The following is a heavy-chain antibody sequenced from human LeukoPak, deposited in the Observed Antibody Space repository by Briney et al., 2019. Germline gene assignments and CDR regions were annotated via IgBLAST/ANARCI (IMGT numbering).Heavy chain of an antibody. J-gene: IGHJ4*02. CDR1: GFSFSSYG. Sequence: PGGSLRLSCAASGFSFSSYGMHWVRQAPGKGLEWVAVISYDGSNKYYADSVKGRFTISRDNSKNTLYLQMNSLRAEDTAVYYCAKDGFVYDSSGYRLFNYWGQGTLVTVSS. CDR2: ISYDGSNK. V-gene: IGHV3-30*18. D-gene: IGHD3-22*01. CDR3: AKDGFVYDSSGYRLFNY.